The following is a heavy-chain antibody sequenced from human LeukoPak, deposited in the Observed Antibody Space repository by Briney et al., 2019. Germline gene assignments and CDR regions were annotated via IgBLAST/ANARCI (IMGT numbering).Heavy chain of an antibody. V-gene: IGHV3-23*01. CDR2: ISGSGGST. CDR3: AKEAVTTYYYYYGMDV. D-gene: IGHD4-17*01. Sequence: PGGSLRLSCAASRFTFSSYEMHWVRQAPGKGLEWVSAISGSGGSTYYADSVKGRFTISRDNSKNTLYLQMNSLRAEDTAVYYCAKEAVTTYYYYYGMDVWGRGTTVTVSS. J-gene: IGHJ6*02. CDR1: RFTFSSYE.